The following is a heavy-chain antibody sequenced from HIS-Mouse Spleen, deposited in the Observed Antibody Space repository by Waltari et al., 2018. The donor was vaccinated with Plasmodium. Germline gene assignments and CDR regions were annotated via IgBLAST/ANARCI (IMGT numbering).Heavy chain of an antibody. CDR1: GYSISSGYY. D-gene: IGHD2-8*01. CDR2: IYHSGST. CDR3: ARGDAVVLMVYAAFDI. V-gene: IGHV4-38-2*02. Sequence: QVQLQESGPGLVKPSESLSLTCTVSGYSISSGYYWGWFRQPPGKGLEWIGSIYHSGSTYYNPSLKSRVTISVDTSKNQFSLKLSSVTAADTAVYYCARGDAVVLMVYAAFDIWGQGTMVTVSS. J-gene: IGHJ3*02.